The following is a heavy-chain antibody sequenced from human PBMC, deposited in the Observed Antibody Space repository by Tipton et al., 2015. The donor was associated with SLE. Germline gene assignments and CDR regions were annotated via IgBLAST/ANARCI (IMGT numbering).Heavy chain of an antibody. D-gene: IGHD6-6*01. CDR1: GGSISSYY. CDR2: IYYSGST. J-gene: IGHJ3*02. CDR3: ARSEYSISSGAFDI. Sequence: TLSLTCTVSGGSISSYYWSWIRQPPGKGLEWIGYIYYSGSTNYNPSLRSRATISVDSSKNQFSLKLTSVTAADTAVYYCARSEYSISSGAFDIWGQGTGVTVSS. V-gene: IGHV4-59*01.